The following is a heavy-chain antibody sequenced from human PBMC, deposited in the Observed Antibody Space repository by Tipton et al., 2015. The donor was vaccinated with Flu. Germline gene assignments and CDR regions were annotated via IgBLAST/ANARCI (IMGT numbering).Heavy chain of an antibody. J-gene: IGHJ4*02. CDR1: GGSISNFF. CDR2: IHTRGST. V-gene: IGHV4-4*07. Sequence: TLSLTCTVSGGSISNFFWSWIRQPAGKGLEWIGRIHTRGSTNYNPSLKSRLTMSVDTSKNQFSLKLSSVTAADTAVYYCARHTGDSVRGVIDYWGQGTLVTVSS. D-gene: IGHD3-10*02. CDR3: ARHTGDSVRGVIDY.